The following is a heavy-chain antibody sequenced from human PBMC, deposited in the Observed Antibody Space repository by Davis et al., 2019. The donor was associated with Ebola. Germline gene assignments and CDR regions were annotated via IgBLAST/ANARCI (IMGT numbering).Heavy chain of an antibody. D-gene: IGHD1-26*01. J-gene: IGHJ4*02. CDR1: GGSISSYY. V-gene: IGHV4-59*08. Sequence: MPSETLSLTCTVSGGSISSYYWSWIRQPPGQGLEWIGNIYYSGRTNYNPSLTSRVTISVDTSKNQLSLKLSSVSAADTAVYYCARHDDGGGSYSGRLFDYWGQGTLVTVSS. CDR3: ARHDDGGGSYSGRLFDY. CDR2: IYYSGRT.